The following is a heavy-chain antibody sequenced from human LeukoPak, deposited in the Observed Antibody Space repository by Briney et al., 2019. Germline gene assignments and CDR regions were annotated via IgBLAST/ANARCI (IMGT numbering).Heavy chain of an antibody. D-gene: IGHD4-11*01. CDR1: GFTFDDYA. J-gene: IGHJ3*02. CDR3: AKDTTVTGDAFDI. Sequence: PGGSLRLSCAASGFTFDDYAMHWVRQAPGKGLEWVSGISWNSGSIGYADPVKGRFTISRDNAKNSLYLQMNSLRAEDTALYYCAKDTTVTGDAFDIWGQGTMVTVSS. V-gene: IGHV3-9*01. CDR2: ISWNSGSI.